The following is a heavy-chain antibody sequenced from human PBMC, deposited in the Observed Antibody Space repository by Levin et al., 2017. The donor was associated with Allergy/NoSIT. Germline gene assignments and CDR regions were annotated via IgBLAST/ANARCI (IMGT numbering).Heavy chain of an antibody. Sequence: GGSLRLSCAASGFTFSSCGMHWVRQAPGKGLEWVAIISFDGGKEWYGDSVKGRFTISRDNSKNTVFMQMNSLRVEDTAIYYCARDFWYDTLNGPIGDDGSDLWGQGTMVTVSS. CDR1: GFTFSSCG. J-gene: IGHJ3*01. CDR2: ISFDGGKE. D-gene: IGHD3-9*01. CDR3: ARDFWYDTLNGPIGDDGSDL. V-gene: IGHV3-33*01.